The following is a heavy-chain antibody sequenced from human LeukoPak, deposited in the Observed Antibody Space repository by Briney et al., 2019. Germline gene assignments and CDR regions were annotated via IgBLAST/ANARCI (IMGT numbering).Heavy chain of an antibody. V-gene: IGHV4-39*01. CDR2: IYYSGNT. CDR3: ARLGGAFDI. J-gene: IGHJ3*02. D-gene: IGHD1-26*01. Sequence: SDTLSLTCTVSGGSISSSSYYWGWIRQYPGKGLEWIGSIYYSGNTYYNPSLKSRVTISVDTSKNQFSLRLSSVTAADTAVYYCARLGGAFDIWGQATMVTVSS. CDR1: GGSISSSSYY.